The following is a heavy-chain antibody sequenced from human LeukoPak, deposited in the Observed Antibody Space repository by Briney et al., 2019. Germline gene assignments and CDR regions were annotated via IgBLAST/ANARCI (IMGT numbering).Heavy chain of an antibody. V-gene: IGHV3-23*01. Sequence: GGSLRLSRAGSVFTFSIYGMSCVCQAPNKGLECLSTISGSGDSTYYADSVKGRFTISRDNSKNTLFLQMNSLRAEDTAIYYCAKWQYYGSGDDYWGQGTLVTVSS. CDR3: AKWQYYGSGDDY. J-gene: IGHJ4*02. CDR1: VFTFSIYG. D-gene: IGHD3-10*01. CDR2: ISGSGDST.